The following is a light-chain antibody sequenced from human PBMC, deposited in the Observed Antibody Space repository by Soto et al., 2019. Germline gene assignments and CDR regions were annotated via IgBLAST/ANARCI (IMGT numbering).Light chain of an antibody. CDR3: SSYTSSSTHV. Sequence: QSALTQPASASGSPGQSITISCTGTSSDVGGYNYVSWYQQHPGKAPKLMIYEVSNRPSGVSNRFSGSKSGNTASLTISGLQAEDEADYDCSSYTSSSTHVFGTGTKLTVL. J-gene: IGLJ1*01. V-gene: IGLV2-14*01. CDR2: EVS. CDR1: SSDVGGYNY.